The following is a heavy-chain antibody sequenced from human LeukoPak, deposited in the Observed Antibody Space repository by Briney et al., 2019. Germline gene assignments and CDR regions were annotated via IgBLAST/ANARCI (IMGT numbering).Heavy chain of an antibody. CDR2: IIPIFGTA. D-gene: IGHD2-2*01. CDR1: GGTFISYA. Sequence: ASVKVSCKASGGTFISYAISWVRHAPGQGLEWMGGIIPIFGTANYEKKFQGRVTITADESTSTAYMELSSLRSEDTAVYYCARGTIVVVPAAKYYYYYMDVWGKGTTVTVSS. J-gene: IGHJ6*03. CDR3: ARGTIVVVPAAKYYYYYMDV. V-gene: IGHV1-69*13.